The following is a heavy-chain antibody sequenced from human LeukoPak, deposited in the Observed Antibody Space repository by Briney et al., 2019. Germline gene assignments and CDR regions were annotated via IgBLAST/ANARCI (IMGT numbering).Heavy chain of an antibody. D-gene: IGHD3-10*01. J-gene: IGHJ3*02. Sequence: SETLSLTCTVSGGSISSYYWSWMRQPPGKGLEWIGYIYYSGSTNYNPSLKSRVTISVDTSKNQFSLKLSSVTAADTAVYYCARDVPVRGIAFDIWGQGTMVTVSS. CDR3: ARDVPVRGIAFDI. CDR2: IYYSGST. CDR1: GGSISSYY. V-gene: IGHV4-59*01.